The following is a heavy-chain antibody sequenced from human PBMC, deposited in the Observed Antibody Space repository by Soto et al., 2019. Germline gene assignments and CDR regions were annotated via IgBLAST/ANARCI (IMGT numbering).Heavy chain of an antibody. CDR1: GYSISSGYY. Sequence: PSETLSLPCSVSGYSISSGYYWGWIRQPPGKGLEWIGSIYHSGSTYYNPSLKSRVTISVDTSKNQFSLKLSSVTAADTAVYYCARVKGYYDSSGYYRYYFDYWGQGTLVTVSS. CDR3: ARVKGYYDSSGYYRYYFDY. D-gene: IGHD3-22*01. CDR2: IYHSGST. J-gene: IGHJ4*02. V-gene: IGHV4-38-2*02.